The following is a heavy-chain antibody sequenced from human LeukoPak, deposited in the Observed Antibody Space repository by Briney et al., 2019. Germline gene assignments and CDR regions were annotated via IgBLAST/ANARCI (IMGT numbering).Heavy chain of an antibody. V-gene: IGHV4-30-4*08. J-gene: IGHJ4*02. CDR2: IYYSGST. Sequence: PSQTLSLTCTVSGGSISSGDYYWSWIRQPPGKGLEWIGYIYYSGSTYYNPSLKSRVTISVDTSKNQFSLKLSSVTAADTAVYYCASAPGLGYCSSTSCYRFFDYGGQGTLVTVSS. CDR3: ASAPGLGYCSSTSCYRFFDY. CDR1: GGSISSGDYY. D-gene: IGHD2-2*01.